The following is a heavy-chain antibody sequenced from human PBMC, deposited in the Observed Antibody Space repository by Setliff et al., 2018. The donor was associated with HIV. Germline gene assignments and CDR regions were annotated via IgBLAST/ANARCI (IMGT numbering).Heavy chain of an antibody. V-gene: IGHV4-34*01. J-gene: IGHJ4*02. CDR3: ATLKMATIYRDFVY. CDR2: INHRGST. Sequence: SETLSLTCAVYGGSFSGYYWSWIRQPPGKGLEWIGEINHRGSTNCNPSLKSRVSISVDTSKNQFSLKLSSVTAADTAVYYCATLKMATIYRDFVYWGQGTLVTVSS. CDR1: GGSFSGYY. D-gene: IGHD5-12*01.